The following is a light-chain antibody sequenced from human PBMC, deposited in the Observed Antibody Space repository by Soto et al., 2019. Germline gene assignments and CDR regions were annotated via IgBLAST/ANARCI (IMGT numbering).Light chain of an antibody. J-gene: IGLJ7*01. CDR3: SSFTSSGTGV. Sequence: QSALTQPASVSGSPGQSITISCTGTSSDVGGYDYVSWYQQDPGKAPKLMIYEVSNRPSGLSNRFSGSKSGNTASLTISGLQAEDEADYYCSSFTSSGTGVFGGGTQLTVL. CDR2: EVS. V-gene: IGLV2-14*01. CDR1: SSDVGGYDY.